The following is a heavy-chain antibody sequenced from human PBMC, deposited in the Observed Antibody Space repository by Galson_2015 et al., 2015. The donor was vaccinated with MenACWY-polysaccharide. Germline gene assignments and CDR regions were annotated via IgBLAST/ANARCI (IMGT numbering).Heavy chain of an antibody. CDR3: ARGSSSYGPNGMDV. Sequence: SGSTNYNPSLKSRVTISVDTSKNQFSLKLSSVTAADTAVYYCARGSSSYGPNGMDVWGQGTTVTVSS. V-gene: IGHV4-59*08. D-gene: IGHD6-6*01. J-gene: IGHJ6*02. CDR2: SGST.